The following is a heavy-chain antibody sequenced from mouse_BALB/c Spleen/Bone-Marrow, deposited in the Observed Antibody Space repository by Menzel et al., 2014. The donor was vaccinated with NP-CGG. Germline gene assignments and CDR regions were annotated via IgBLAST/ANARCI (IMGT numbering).Heavy chain of an antibody. V-gene: IGHV1-14*01. D-gene: IGHD2-14*01. CDR1: GYTFTSYV. CDR2: INPYNDGT. CDR3: ASHYYRDDGFAY. J-gene: IGHJ3*01. Sequence: VQLQQPGPELVKPGASVKMSCKASGYTFTSYVMHWVKQKPGQGLEWIGYINPYNDGTKYNEKFKGKATLTSDKSSSTAYMELRSLTSEDAAVYYGASHYYRDDGFAYFGQGTLVKVSA.